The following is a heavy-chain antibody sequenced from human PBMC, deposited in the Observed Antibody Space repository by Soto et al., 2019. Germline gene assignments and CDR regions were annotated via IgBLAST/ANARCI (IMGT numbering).Heavy chain of an antibody. D-gene: IGHD6-13*01. CDR2: IYYSGST. CDR3: ASRYSSSWLDYYGMDV. CDR1: GGSISSSSYY. J-gene: IGHJ6*02. Sequence: SETLSLTCTVSGGSISSSSYYWGWIRQPPGKGLEWIGSIYYSGSTYYNPSLKSRVTISVDTSKNQFSLKLSSVTAADTAVYYCASRYSSSWLDYYGMDVWGQGTTVT. V-gene: IGHV4-39*01.